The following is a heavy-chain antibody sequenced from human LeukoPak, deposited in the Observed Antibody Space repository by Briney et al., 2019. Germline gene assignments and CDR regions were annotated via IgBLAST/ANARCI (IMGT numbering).Heavy chain of an antibody. J-gene: IGHJ4*02. Sequence: GGSLRLSCAASGFTFSSYWMSWVRQAPGKGLEWVSVISGSGGSTYYADSVKGRFTISRDTSNKMVYLQMNSLRTEDMAVYYCAKDRAGNSWNFDYWGQGILVAVSS. D-gene: IGHD6-13*01. CDR1: GFTFSSYW. V-gene: IGHV3-23*01. CDR3: AKDRAGNSWNFDY. CDR2: ISGSGGST.